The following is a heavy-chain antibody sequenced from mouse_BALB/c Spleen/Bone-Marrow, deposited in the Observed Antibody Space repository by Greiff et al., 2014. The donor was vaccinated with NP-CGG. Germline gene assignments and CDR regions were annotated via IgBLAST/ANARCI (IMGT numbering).Heavy chain of an antibody. V-gene: IGHV4-1*02. D-gene: IGHD2-1*01. CDR3: ACQGYYGNGDY. J-gene: IGHJ2*01. CDR2: INPDSSTL. Sequence: EVQLEESGGGLVQPGGSLKLSCAASGFDFRRNWMSWVRQAPGKGLEWIGEINPDSSTLNYTPSLKDKVIISRDNAKNTLYLQMSKVSSEYTSLYYFACQGYYGNGDYWGQGTTLTVSS. CDR1: GFDFRRNW.